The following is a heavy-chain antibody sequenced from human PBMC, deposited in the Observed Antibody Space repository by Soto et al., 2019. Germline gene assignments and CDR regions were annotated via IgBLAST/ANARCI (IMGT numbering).Heavy chain of an antibody. CDR3: VKGDLDTAVVNSPDAFDF. CDR1: GLMFNDYG. J-gene: IGHJ3*01. Sequence: GGSLRLSCEASGLMFNDYGMHWVRQAPGKGLYWVAVISYDGDNKYYAQSVKGRLNISRDNSKNTLFLHMDSLRREDTAVYHCVKGDLDTAVVNSPDAFDFWGQGTMVTVPS. V-gene: IGHV3-30*18. CDR2: ISYDGDNK. D-gene: IGHD5-18*01.